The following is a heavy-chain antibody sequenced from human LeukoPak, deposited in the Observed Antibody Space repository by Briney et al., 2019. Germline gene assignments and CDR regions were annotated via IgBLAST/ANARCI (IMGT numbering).Heavy chain of an antibody. CDR2: INPSGGST. D-gene: IGHD6-19*01. Sequence: ASVKVSCKASGYTFTSYYMHWVRQAPGQGLEWMGIINPSGGSTSYAQKFQGRVTMTRDTPTSTVYMELSSLRSEDTAVYYCARGTWGYSSGWNFDYWGQGTLVTVSS. CDR3: ARGTWGYSSGWNFDY. J-gene: IGHJ4*02. V-gene: IGHV1-46*01. CDR1: GYTFTSYY.